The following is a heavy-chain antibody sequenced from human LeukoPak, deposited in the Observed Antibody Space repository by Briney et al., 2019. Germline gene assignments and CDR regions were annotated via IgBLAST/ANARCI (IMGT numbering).Heavy chain of an antibody. V-gene: IGHV4-59*01. D-gene: IGHD1-7*01. CDR2: IYYSGST. CDR1: GGSLSSYY. Sequence: SQTLSLTCTVSGGSLSSYYWSWIRQPPGKGLEWIGYIYYSGSTNYNPSLKSRVTISVDTSKNQFSLKLSSVTAADTAVYYCARDNWNYGSSMDVWGQGTTVTVSS. J-gene: IGHJ6*02. CDR3: ARDNWNYGSSMDV.